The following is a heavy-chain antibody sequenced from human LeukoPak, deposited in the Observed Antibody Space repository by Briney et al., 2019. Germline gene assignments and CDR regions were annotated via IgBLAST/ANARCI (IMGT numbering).Heavy chain of an antibody. CDR1: GGTFSSYA. V-gene: IGHV1-46*01. D-gene: IGHD2/OR15-2a*01. J-gene: IGHJ5*02. CDR3: ARDGGRWHLVLP. CDR2: INPSDGST. Sequence: ASVKVSCKASGGTFSSYAISWVRQAPGQGLEWMGIINPSDGSTSYAQKFQGRVTMTRDTSTSTVYMELSSLRSEDTAVYYCARDGGRWHLVLPWGQGTLVTVSS.